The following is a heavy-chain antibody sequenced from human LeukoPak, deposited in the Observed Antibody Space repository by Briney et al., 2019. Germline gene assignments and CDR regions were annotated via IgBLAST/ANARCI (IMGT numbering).Heavy chain of an antibody. CDR3: AKDRPTVTPFDY. CDR2: IIPIFGTA. D-gene: IGHD4-17*01. CDR1: GGTFSSYA. V-gene: IGHV1-69*06. Sequence: ASVKVSCKASGGTFSSYAISWVRQAPGQGLEWMGGIIPIFGTANYAQKFQGRVTITADKSTSTAYMELSSLRSEDTAVYYCAKDRPTVTPFDYWGQGTLVTVSS. J-gene: IGHJ4*02.